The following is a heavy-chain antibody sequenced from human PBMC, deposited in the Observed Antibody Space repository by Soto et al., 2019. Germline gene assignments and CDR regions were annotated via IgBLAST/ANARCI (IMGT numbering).Heavy chain of an antibody. V-gene: IGHV4-59*08. J-gene: IGHJ6*03. CDR3: ARVTYYDFWSGYFPYMDV. CDR1: GGSISSYY. CDR2: IYYSGST. D-gene: IGHD3-3*01. Sequence: SETLSLTCTVSGGSISSYYWSRIRQPPGKGLEWIGYIYYSGSTNYNPSLKSRVTISVDTSKSQFSLKLSSVTAADTAVYYCARVTYYDFWSGYFPYMDVWGKGTTVNVS.